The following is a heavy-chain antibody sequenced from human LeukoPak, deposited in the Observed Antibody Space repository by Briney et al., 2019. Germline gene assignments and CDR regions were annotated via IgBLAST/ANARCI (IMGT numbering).Heavy chain of an antibody. V-gene: IGHV3-74*01. Sequence: GGSLRLSCAVSGLTFSDFWMHWVSQPPGKGLVWVALVKGDGRTTIYADSVKGRFTISRDNAKNTLYLQMNSLRADDSGVYYCATGHSYGYDYWGQGVLVTVSS. D-gene: IGHD5-18*01. J-gene: IGHJ4*02. CDR3: ATGHSYGYDY. CDR1: GLTFSDFW. CDR2: VKGDGRTT.